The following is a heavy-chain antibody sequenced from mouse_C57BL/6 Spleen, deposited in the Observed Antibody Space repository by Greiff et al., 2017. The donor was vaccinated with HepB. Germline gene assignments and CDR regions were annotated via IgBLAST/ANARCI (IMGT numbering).Heavy chain of an antibody. CDR3: ARQDDGYSRGFAY. CDR2: ISNGGGST. J-gene: IGHJ3*01. Sequence: EVKLVESGGGLVQPGGSLKLSCAASGFTFSDYYMYWVRQTPEKRLEWVAYISNGGGSTYYPDTVKGRFTISRDNAKNTLYLQMSRLKSEDTAMYYCARQDDGYSRGFAYWGQGTLVTVSA. D-gene: IGHD2-3*01. V-gene: IGHV5-12*01. CDR1: GFTFSDYY.